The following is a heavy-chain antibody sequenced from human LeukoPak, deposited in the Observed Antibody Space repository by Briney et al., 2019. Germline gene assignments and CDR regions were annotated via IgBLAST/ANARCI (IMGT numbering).Heavy chain of an antibody. CDR1: GFTFTNCA. J-gene: IGHJ5*01. V-gene: IGHV3-23*01. CDR2: ISGSGAST. D-gene: IGHD1-26*01. CDR3: AKDQSRVGASDPFDS. Sequence: AGGSLRLSCAASGFTFTNCAMTWVRQAPGKGLEWVSSISGSGASTYYADSVKGRFTISRDNSKNTVYLQMNSLSVEDTAAYYCAKDQSRVGASDPFDSWGQGTLVTVSS.